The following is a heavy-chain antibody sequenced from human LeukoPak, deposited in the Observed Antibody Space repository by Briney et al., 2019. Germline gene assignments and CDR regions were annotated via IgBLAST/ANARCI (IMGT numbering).Heavy chain of an antibody. Sequence: SETLSLTCAVSGGSFSGYHWSWIRQPPGKGLEWIGEISHSGSTNYNPSLKSRVTISVDTSKNQFSLKLSSVTAADTAVYFCARGNYGYFDSWGQGTLVTVSS. CDR1: GGSFSGYH. J-gene: IGHJ4*02. CDR3: ARGNYGYFDS. V-gene: IGHV4-34*01. D-gene: IGHD4-17*01. CDR2: ISHSGST.